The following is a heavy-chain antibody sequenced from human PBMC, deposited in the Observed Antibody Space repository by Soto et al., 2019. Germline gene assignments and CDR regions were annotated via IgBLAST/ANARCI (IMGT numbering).Heavy chain of an antibody. J-gene: IGHJ6*02. D-gene: IGHD3-10*01. Sequence: QVQLVESGGGVVQPGRSLRLSCAASGFTFISYAMHWVRQAPGKGLEWVAVISFDGSTEYYADSVKGLFTISRDNSKNTGYLQMNSLRSEDTAVYYCARSRHGSGSYTHFYYGLDVWGQGTTVTVSS. V-gene: IGHV3-30-3*01. CDR2: ISFDGSTE. CDR3: ARSRHGSGSYTHFYYGLDV. CDR1: GFTFISYA.